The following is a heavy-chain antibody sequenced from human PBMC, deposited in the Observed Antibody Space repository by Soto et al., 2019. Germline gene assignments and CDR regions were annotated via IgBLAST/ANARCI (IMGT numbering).Heavy chain of an antibody. D-gene: IGHD6-13*01. CDR1: GGSISSGGYS. CDR3: ARVHSTSWYGSFRLDP. J-gene: IGHJ5*02. V-gene: IGHV4-30-2*01. CDR2: IYHSGST. Sequence: SETLSLTCAVSGGSISSGGYSWSWIRQPPGKGLEWIGYIYHSGSTYYNPSLKSRVTISVDRSKKQFSLKLSSVTAADTAVYYCARVHSTSWYGSFRLDPWGPGTMVTVSS.